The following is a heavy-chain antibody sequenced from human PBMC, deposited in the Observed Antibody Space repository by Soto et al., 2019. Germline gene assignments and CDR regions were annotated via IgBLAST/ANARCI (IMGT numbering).Heavy chain of an antibody. CDR1: GVTFSSET. CDR2: IIPFFGTA. Sequence: QVQLVQSGADVKKPGSSVKVSCQASGVTFSSETLGWVRPTPGQGLEWVGGIIPFFGTASYAQKFQDRVTITADAPTGTVYMGLGSLRSDEPAVYFRETELGENPASPFDAWGQGTLVTVSS. J-gene: IGHJ5*02. D-gene: IGHD3-10*01. V-gene: IGHV1-69*01. CDR3: ETELGENPASPFDA.